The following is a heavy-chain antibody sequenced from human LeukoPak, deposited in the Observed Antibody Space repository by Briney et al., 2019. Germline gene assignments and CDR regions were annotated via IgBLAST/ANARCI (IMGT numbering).Heavy chain of an antibody. CDR1: GFTFSSYS. CDR2: ITRSNYI. J-gene: IGHJ3*02. Sequence: GGSLRLSCAASGFTFSSYSMNWVRQAPGKGLEWVSSITRSNYIYYADSVKGRFTISRDNAKNMLYLQMNSLRAEDTAVYYCARESYCSGGSCYSGRAFDIWGQGTMVTVSS. V-gene: IGHV3-21*01. D-gene: IGHD2-15*01. CDR3: ARESYCSGGSCYSGRAFDI.